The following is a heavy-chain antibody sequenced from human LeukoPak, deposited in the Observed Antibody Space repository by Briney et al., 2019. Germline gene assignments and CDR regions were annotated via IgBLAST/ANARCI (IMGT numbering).Heavy chain of an antibody. CDR2: INPNSGGT. V-gene: IGHV1-2*02. CDR3: ARVAVIVVVIPDAFDI. CDR1: GYTFAGYY. Sequence: GASVKVSCKASGYTFAGYYMHWVRQAPGQGLEWMGWINPNSGGTNYAQKFQGRVTMTRDTSISTAYMELSRLRSDDTAVYYCARVAVIVVVIPDAFDIWGQGTMVTVSS. J-gene: IGHJ3*02. D-gene: IGHD3-22*01.